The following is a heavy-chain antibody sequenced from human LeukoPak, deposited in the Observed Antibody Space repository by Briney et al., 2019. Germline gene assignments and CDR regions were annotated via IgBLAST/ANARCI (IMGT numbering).Heavy chain of an antibody. CDR3: AKGQGRPGYYYYMDV. Sequence: GGSLRLSCAASGFTFSSYAMSWVRQAPGKGLEWVSAISGSGGSTYYADSVKGRFTISRDNSKNTLYLQMNSLRAEDTAVYYCAKGQGRPGYYYYMDVRGKGTTVTVSS. CDR1: GFTFSSYA. D-gene: IGHD2-15*01. V-gene: IGHV3-23*01. CDR2: ISGSGGST. J-gene: IGHJ6*03.